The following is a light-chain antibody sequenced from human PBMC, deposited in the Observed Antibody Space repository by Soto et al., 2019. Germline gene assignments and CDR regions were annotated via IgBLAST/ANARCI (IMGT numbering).Light chain of an antibody. CDR3: QQYSNTPLT. Sequence: DIVMTQSPHSLAVSLGERATICCKSSQSVLFSSNNKNYVGWYQQKPGQPPKLLIYCATTRESGVPNRFSGSGSGTDFTLKISSLQAEDVAVYYCQQYSNTPLTFGEGTKVEIK. CDR2: CAT. CDR1: QSVLFSSNNKNY. J-gene: IGKJ4*01. V-gene: IGKV4-1*01.